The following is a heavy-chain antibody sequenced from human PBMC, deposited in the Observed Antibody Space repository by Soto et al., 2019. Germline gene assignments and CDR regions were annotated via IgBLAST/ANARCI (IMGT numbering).Heavy chain of an antibody. D-gene: IGHD6-13*01. CDR3: ARRGPGTYFDY. CDR1: GFTFGSYA. Sequence: GGSLSLSCAASGFTFGSYAMNWVRQAPGKGLEWVSVISGSGDSTYYADSVKGRFTISRDNSKNTLYLQMNSLRTEDTAVYYCARRGPGTYFDYWGQGTLVTVSS. J-gene: IGHJ4*02. CDR2: ISGSGDST. V-gene: IGHV3-23*01.